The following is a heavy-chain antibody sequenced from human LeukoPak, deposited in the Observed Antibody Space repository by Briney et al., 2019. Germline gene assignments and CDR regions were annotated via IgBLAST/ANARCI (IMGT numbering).Heavy chain of an antibody. CDR3: AKQIASGEYYYDSSGYPS. CDR2: ISGSGGST. V-gene: IGHV3-23*01. D-gene: IGHD3-22*01. CDR1: GFTSSSYA. J-gene: IGHJ4*02. Sequence: PGGSLRLSCAASGFTSSSYAMSWVRQAPGKGLEWVSAISGSGGSTYYADSVKGRFTISRDNSKNTLYLQMSSLRAEDTAVYYCAKQIASGEYYYDSSGYPSWGQGTLVTVSS.